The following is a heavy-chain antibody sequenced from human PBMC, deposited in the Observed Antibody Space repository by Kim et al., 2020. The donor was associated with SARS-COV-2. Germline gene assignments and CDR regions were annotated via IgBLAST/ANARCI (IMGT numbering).Heavy chain of an antibody. CDR2: IYYSGST. Sequence: SETLSLTCTVSGGSISSYYWSWIRQPPGKGLEWIGYIYYSGSTNYNPSLKSRVTISVDTSKNQFSLKLSSVTAADTAVYYCARDKGSVGWFDPWGQGTL. D-gene: IGHD6-19*01. V-gene: IGHV4-59*01. CDR1: GGSISSYY. J-gene: IGHJ5*02. CDR3: ARDKGSVGWFDP.